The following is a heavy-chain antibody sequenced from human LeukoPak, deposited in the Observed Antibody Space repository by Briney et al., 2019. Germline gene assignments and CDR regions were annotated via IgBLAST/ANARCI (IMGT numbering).Heavy chain of an antibody. D-gene: IGHD3-10*01. J-gene: IGHJ4*02. CDR3: ARPRYYGSGSFDY. CDR2: INHSGST. Sequence: SETLALTCAGYGGSFSGYYWSWIRQPPGKGLEWIGEINHSGSTNYNPSLKSRVTISVETSKNQLSLKLSAVTAAGTAVYYCARPRYYGSGSFDYWGQGTLVTVSS. CDR1: GGSFSGYY. V-gene: IGHV4-34*01.